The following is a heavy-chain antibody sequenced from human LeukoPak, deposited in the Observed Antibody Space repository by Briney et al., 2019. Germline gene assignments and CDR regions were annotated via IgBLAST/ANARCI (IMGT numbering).Heavy chain of an antibody. CDR3: ARYEMDV. CDR2: INQDGSDI. V-gene: IGHV3-7*01. Sequence: GGSLRLSCAASGFTFNTYRMIWVRQAPGKGLEWVANINQDGSDIHCVDSVKGRFTISRDNAKNSLYLQMNSLRDEDTAVYCCARYEMDVWGQGTTVIVSS. J-gene: IGHJ6*02. CDR1: GFTFNTYR. D-gene: IGHD3-3*01.